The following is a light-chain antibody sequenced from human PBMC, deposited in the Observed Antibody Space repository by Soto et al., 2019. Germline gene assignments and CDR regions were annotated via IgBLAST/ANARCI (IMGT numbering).Light chain of an antibody. CDR1: SSDVGGYNL. V-gene: IGLV2-23*01. J-gene: IGLJ2*01. Sequence: QSALTQPASVSGSPGQSITISCTGTSSDVGGYNLVSWYQQHPGKAPKLMIYEGSKRPSGVSNCFSGSKSGNTASLTISGLQAEDEADYYCCSYAGGSTSVVFGGGTKLTVL. CDR3: CSYAGGSTSVV. CDR2: EGS.